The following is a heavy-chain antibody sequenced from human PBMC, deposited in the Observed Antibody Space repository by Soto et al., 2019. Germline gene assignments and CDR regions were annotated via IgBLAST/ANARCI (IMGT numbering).Heavy chain of an antibody. Sequence: PSETLSLTCAVYGGSFSGYYWSWIRQPPGKGLEWIGEINHSGSTNYNPSLKSRVTISVDTSKNQFSLKLSSVTAADTAVYYCASGEKYYDFWSGYKYGMDVWGQGTTVTVSS. D-gene: IGHD3-3*01. V-gene: IGHV4-34*01. CDR1: GGSFSGYY. CDR3: ASGEKYYDFWSGYKYGMDV. J-gene: IGHJ6*02. CDR2: INHSGST.